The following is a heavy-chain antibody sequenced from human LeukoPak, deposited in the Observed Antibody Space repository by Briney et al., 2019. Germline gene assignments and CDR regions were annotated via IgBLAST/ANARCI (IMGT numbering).Heavy chain of an antibody. Sequence: PGRSLRLSCAASGFTFSSYGMHWVRQAPGKGLEWVSGISVSGGSTHYADSVKGRFTISRDNSKNTLYVQMNSLRAEDTAVYYCAKDRHCSGGTCSGDFDYWGQGTLVTVSS. CDR2: ISVSGGST. CDR3: AKDRHCSGGTCSGDFDY. D-gene: IGHD2-15*01. J-gene: IGHJ4*02. CDR1: GFTFSSYG. V-gene: IGHV3-23*01.